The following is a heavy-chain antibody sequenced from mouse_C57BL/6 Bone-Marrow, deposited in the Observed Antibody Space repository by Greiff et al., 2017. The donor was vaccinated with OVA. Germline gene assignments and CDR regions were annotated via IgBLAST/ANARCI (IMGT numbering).Heavy chain of an antibody. CDR2: IDPSDSYT. V-gene: IGHV1-59*01. J-gene: IGHJ3*01. Sequence: VQLVESGAELVRPGTSVKLSCKASGYTFTSYRMHWVKQRPGQGLEWIGVIDPSDSYTNYNQKFKGKATLTVDTSSSTAYMQLSSLTSEDSAVYYCARGGGSPRFAYWGQGTLVTVSA. CDR1: GYTFTSYR. CDR3: ARGGGSPRFAY.